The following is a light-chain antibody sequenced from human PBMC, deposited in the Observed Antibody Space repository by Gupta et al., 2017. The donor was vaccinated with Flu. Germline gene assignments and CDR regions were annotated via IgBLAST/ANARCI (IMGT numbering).Light chain of an antibody. CDR3: SSYTTNGTII. J-gene: IGLJ2*01. Sequence: QSALTQPVSVSGSPGQSITLSCTGSSSDIGGFNYVSWYQQHPGKAPKLMIYEVSDRPLGVSNRFSASKTGNTASLTISRLQAEDEADYHCSSYTTNGTIIFGGGTKVTVL. CDR2: EVS. V-gene: IGLV2-14*01. CDR1: SSDIGGFNY.